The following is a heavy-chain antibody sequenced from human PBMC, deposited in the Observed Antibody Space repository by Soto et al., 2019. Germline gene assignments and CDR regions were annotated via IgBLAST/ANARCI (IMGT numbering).Heavy chain of an antibody. Sequence: ASVKVSFKASGGTFSSYAISWVRQAPGQGLEWMGGIIPNYGTANYAQKFQGRVTMTTDASTSTAYMELRSLRSDDTAVYYCARDLSGGNGNAFDIWGQGTMVTVSS. J-gene: IGHJ3*02. D-gene: IGHD2-15*01. CDR1: GGTFSSYA. CDR3: ARDLSGGNGNAFDI. CDR2: IIPNYGTA. V-gene: IGHV1-69*05.